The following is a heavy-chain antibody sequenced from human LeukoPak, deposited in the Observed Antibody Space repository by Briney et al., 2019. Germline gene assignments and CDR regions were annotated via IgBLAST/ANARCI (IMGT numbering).Heavy chain of an antibody. CDR1: GGSXSXYY. CDR3: ARVRRGMVRGVIKSTHYYFDY. Sequence: SETLSLTCAVYGGSXSXYYWSXXXXXPGXGLEWIGEINHXXSXKYTQSLKSXVNISVDPSKHQFSLTLSSVPAADTAVYYCARVRRGMVRGVIKSTHYYFDYWGQGTLVTVSS. CDR2: INHXXSX. D-gene: IGHD3-10*01. J-gene: IGHJ4*02. V-gene: IGHV4-34*01.